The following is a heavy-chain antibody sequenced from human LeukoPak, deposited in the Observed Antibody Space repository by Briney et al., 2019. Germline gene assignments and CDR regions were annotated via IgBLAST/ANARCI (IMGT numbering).Heavy chain of an antibody. CDR3: ARDLDYYGSGSYYNWFDP. CDR1: GYSISSGYY. D-gene: IGHD3-10*01. V-gene: IGHV4-38-2*02. J-gene: IGHJ5*02. Sequence: SETLSLTCAVSGYSISSGYYWGWIRQPPGKGLEWIGSIYHSGSTYYNPSLKSRFTISGDTSKNQFSLKLSSVTDADTAVYCCARDLDYYGSGSYYNWFDPWGQGTLVTVSS. CDR2: IYHSGST.